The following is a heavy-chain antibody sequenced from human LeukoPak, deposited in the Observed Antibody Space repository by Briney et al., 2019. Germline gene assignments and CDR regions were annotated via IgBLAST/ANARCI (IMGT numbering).Heavy chain of an antibody. CDR3: ARGPPRGKYYYVDV. Sequence: EGSLRLSCAASGFTFSSFDMHWVRQPTGQGLEWVSTIGTASDTYYPGSVEGRFTLSRDNAKNSLYLQMNSLTAGDTAVYYCARGPPRGKYYYVDVWGKGTTVTVSS. J-gene: IGHJ6*03. D-gene: IGHD1-1*01. V-gene: IGHV3-13*01. CDR1: GFTFSSFD. CDR2: IGTASDT.